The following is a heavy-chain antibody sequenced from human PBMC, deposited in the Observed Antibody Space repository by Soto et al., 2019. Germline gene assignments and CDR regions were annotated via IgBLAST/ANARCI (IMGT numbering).Heavy chain of an antibody. D-gene: IGHD6-6*01. V-gene: IGHV3-64*01. CDR1: GFTLNGYA. J-gene: IGHJ6*03. CDR2: ISSNGVGT. Sequence: GGSLRLSCAASGFTLNGYAMDWVRQAAGKGLEYVSGISSNGVGTYYANSVQGRFTISRDNSKNTVYLQMGSLRPEDMAVYYCARRARPDVYYMDVWGKGTTVTVSS. CDR3: ARRARPDVYYMDV.